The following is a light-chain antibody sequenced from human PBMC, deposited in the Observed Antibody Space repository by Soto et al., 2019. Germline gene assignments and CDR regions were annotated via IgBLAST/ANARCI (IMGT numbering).Light chain of an antibody. CDR1: QSVTSN. V-gene: IGKV3-15*01. CDR2: GAS. J-gene: IGKJ4*01. CDR3: QQYNIWPLT. Sequence: ILMTRSPPRLSLSPDETATPSCRASQSVTSNLAWYQQKPGQAPSLLIYGASTRATGIPDRFSGSGSGTEFTLTISSLQSEDFAIYYCQQYNIWPLTFGGGTKVDIK.